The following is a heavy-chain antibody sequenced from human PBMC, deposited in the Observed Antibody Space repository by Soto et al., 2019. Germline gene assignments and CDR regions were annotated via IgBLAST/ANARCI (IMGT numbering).Heavy chain of an antibody. CDR2: ISGSGGST. CDR3: ANSLYRVATIWSSGIYYFDY. J-gene: IGHJ4*02. V-gene: IGHV3-23*01. CDR1: GFTFSSYA. Sequence: EVQLLESGGGLVQPGGSLRLSCAASGFTFSSYAMSWVRQAPGKGLEWVSAISGSGGSTYYADSVKGRFTISRDNSKNTLYLQMNSLRAEDTAVYYCANSLYRVATIWSSGIYYFDYWGQGTLVTVSS. D-gene: IGHD5-12*01.